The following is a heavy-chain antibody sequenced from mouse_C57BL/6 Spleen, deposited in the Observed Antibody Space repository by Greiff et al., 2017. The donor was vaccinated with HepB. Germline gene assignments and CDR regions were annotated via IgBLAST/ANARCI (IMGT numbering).Heavy chain of an antibody. D-gene: IGHD1-1*01. CDR2: INYDGSST. CDR3: ARERTTVRYFDV. Sequence: EVKLMESEGGLVQPGRSMKLSCTASGFTFSDYYMAWVRQVPEKGLEWVANINYDGSSTYYLDSLKSRFIISRDNAKNILYLQMSSLKSEDTATYYCARERTTVRYFDVWGTGTTVTVSS. CDR1: GFTFSDYY. J-gene: IGHJ1*03. V-gene: IGHV5-16*01.